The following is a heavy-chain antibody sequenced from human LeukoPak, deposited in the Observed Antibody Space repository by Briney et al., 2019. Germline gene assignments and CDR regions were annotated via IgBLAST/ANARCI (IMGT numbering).Heavy chain of an antibody. CDR2: LYYSGST. V-gene: IGHV4-39*01. CDR1: GGSISSRSYY. Sequence: SETLSLTCTVSGGSISSRSYYRGWIRQPPGTGLEWIGSLYYSGSTYYNPSHKSRVTISVDTSKNQFSLKLSSVTAADTAVYYCTRHLAATITFDYWGQGTLVTVSS. CDR3: TRHLAATITFDY. J-gene: IGHJ4*02. D-gene: IGHD2-15*01.